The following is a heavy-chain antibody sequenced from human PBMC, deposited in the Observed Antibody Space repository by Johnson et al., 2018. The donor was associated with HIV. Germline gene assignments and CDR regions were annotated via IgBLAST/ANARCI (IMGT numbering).Heavy chain of an antibody. V-gene: IGHV3-30*02. D-gene: IGHD1-1*01. J-gene: IGHJ3*01. CDR1: GFTFSSFA. Sequence: QVQLVESGGGVVQPGTSLRLSCAASGFTFSSFAMHWVRQAPGKGLEWMAFTRYDGSNKYYADSVKGRFTISRDNSKNTLYLQMNSLRAEDTAVYYCAKDRTGFDAFDLWGQGTMVAVSS. CDR2: TRYDGSNK. CDR3: AKDRTGFDAFDL.